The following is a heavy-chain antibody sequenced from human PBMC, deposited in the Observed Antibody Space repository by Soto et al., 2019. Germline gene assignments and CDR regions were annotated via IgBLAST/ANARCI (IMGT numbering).Heavy chain of an antibody. CDR2: IYSGGST. Sequence: GGSLRLSCAASGFPVSNNYMSWIRQAPGKGLEWVSVIYSGGSTYYADSVKGRFTISRDNSKNTLYLQMNSLRAEDTAVYYCAREFGPNYYYGMDVWGQGTTVTVSS. CDR1: GFPVSNNY. CDR3: AREFGPNYYYGMDV. V-gene: IGHV3-53*01. J-gene: IGHJ6*02. D-gene: IGHD3-16*01.